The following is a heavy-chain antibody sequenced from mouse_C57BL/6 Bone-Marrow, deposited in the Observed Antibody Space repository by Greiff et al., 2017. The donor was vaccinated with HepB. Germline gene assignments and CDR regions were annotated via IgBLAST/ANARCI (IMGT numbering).Heavy chain of an antibody. V-gene: IGHV1-55*01. Sequence: QVQLKQPGAELVKPGASVKMSCKASGYTFTSYWITWVKQRPGQGLEWIGDIYPGSGSTNYNEKFKSKATLTVDTSSSTAYMQLSSLTSEDSAVYYCAREGPYDYTLDYWGQGTTLTVSS. CDR2: IYPGSGST. D-gene: IGHD2-4*01. CDR1: GYTFTSYW. CDR3: AREGPYDYTLDY. J-gene: IGHJ2*01.